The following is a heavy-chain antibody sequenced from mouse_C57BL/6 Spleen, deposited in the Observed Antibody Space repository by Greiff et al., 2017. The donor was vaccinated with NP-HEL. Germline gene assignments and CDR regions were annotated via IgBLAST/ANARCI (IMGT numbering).Heavy chain of an antibody. V-gene: IGHV2-9*01. CDR2: IWGGGST. Sequence: QVQLKESGPGLVAPSQSLSITCTVSGFSLTSYGVDWVRQPPGKGLEWLGVIWGGGSTNYNSALMSRLSLSKDNSKCQVFLKRNSLQTDDTAMYYCAKLHYYGSSYEEAFAYWGQGTLVTVSA. J-gene: IGHJ3*01. CDR3: AKLHYYGSSYEEAFAY. CDR1: GFSLTSYG. D-gene: IGHD1-1*01.